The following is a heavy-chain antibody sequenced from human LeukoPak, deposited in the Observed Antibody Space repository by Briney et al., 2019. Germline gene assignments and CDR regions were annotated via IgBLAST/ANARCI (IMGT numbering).Heavy chain of an antibody. CDR3: AREITIFGVAYDP. D-gene: IGHD3-3*01. Sequence: GASVKVSCKASGYTFTGYYMHWVRQAPGQGLEWMGWINPNSGGTNYAQKFQGRVTMTRDTSISTAYMELSRLRSDDTAVYYCAREITIFGVAYDPWGQGTLVTASS. J-gene: IGHJ5*02. CDR1: GYTFTGYY. V-gene: IGHV1-2*02. CDR2: INPNSGGT.